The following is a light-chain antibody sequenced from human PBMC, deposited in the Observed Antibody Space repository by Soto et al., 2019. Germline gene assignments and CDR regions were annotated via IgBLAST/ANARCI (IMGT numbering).Light chain of an antibody. CDR1: QSISSN. CDR3: QQYNDWPGT. J-gene: IGKJ1*01. V-gene: IGKV3-15*01. Sequence: ERVMTQSPATLSVSPGERATLSCRASQSISSNFAWYQQKPGQAPRLLIYGASLRATGIPARFSGSGSGTEFSLTISSLQSEDFAVYYCQQYNDWPGTFGQGTKVEIK. CDR2: GAS.